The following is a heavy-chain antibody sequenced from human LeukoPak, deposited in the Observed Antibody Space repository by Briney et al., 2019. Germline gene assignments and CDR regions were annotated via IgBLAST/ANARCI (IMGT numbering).Heavy chain of an antibody. CDR1: GFTFSSYA. Sequence: PGGSLRLSCAASGFTFSSYAMYWVRQAPGKGLEWVAFIRYDGNKKYYADSVKGRFTISRDNSRNTVYLQMNSLTSEDTADYYFAKLLMETGYIGEKFDYWGQGTLVTVSS. J-gene: IGHJ4*02. CDR3: AKLLMETGYIGEKFDY. D-gene: IGHD2-8*01. CDR2: IRYDGNKK. V-gene: IGHV3-30*02.